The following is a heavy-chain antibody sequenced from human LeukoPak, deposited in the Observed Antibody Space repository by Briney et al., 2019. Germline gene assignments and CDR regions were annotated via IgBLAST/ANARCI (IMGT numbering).Heavy chain of an antibody. D-gene: IGHD6-19*01. CDR1: GYTFTGYY. J-gene: IGHJ4*02. CDR2: INPNSGGT. V-gene: IGHV1-2*06. CDR3: ARDRGYSSGWYDDY. Sequence: EASVKVSCKASGYTFTGYYMHWVRQAPGQGLEWMGRINPNSGGTNYAQKFQGRVTMTRDTSISTAYMELSRLRSDDTAVYYCARDRGYSSGWYDDYWGQGTLVTVSS.